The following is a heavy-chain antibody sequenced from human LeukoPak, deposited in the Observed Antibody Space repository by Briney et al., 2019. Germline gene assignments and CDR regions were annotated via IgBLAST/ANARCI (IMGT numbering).Heavy chain of an antibody. CDR1: GFTFSSYE. V-gene: IGHV3-23*01. Sequence: QPGGSLRLSCAASGFTFSSYEMNWVRQAPGKGLEWVSAISGNGGSTYYADSVKGRFTISRDNSKNTLYLQMNSLRAEDTALFYCAQGWSGHYQFVSWGQGTLVTVSS. J-gene: IGHJ5*02. CDR3: AQGWSGHYQFVS. CDR2: ISGNGGST. D-gene: IGHD3-3*01.